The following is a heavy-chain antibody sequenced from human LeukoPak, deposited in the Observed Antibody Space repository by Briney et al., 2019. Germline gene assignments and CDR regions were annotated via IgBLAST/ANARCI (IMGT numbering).Heavy chain of an antibody. J-gene: IGHJ5*02. Sequence: KPSETLSLTCTVSGGSISSYYWSWIRQPAGKGLEWIGRIYTSGTTNYNSSLKSRVTISVDTSKNQFSLKLSSVTAADTAVYYCARVGPYCSGGSCYRWFDPWGQGTLVTVSS. V-gene: IGHV4-4*07. CDR2: IYTSGTT. CDR1: GGSISSYY. D-gene: IGHD2-15*01. CDR3: ARVGPYCSGGSCYRWFDP.